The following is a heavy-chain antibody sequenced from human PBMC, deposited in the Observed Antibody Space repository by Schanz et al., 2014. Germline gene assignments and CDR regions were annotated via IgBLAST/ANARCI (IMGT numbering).Heavy chain of an antibody. J-gene: IGHJ6*03. CDR1: RSTFSSYT. CDR3: ARLGTGMAVAGSVIDSYYYYMDV. Sequence: QVQLVQSGAEVKKPGSSVKVSCKASRSTFSSYTISWVRQARGQGLEWVGRFIPILDVGNYAQQFQGRVTVTADKSTSTAYMERSSLRYEDTALYYCARLGTGMAVAGSVIDSYYYYMDVWGEGTTVTVSS. D-gene: IGHD6-19*01. CDR2: FIPILDVG. V-gene: IGHV1-69*02.